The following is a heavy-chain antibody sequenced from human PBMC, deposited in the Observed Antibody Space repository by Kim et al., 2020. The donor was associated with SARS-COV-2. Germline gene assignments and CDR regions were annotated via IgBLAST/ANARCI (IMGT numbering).Heavy chain of an antibody. D-gene: IGHD2-15*01. CDR3: ATPRYCSGGSCYSGFGY. CDR1: GGTFSSYA. J-gene: IGHJ4*02. V-gene: IGHV1-69*04. CDR2: IIPILGIT. Sequence: SVKVSCKASGGTFSSYAISWVRQAPGQGLEWMGRIIPILGITNYAQKFQGRVTITADKSTSTAYMELSSLRSEDTAVYYCATPRYCSGGSCYSGFGYWGQGTLVTVSS.